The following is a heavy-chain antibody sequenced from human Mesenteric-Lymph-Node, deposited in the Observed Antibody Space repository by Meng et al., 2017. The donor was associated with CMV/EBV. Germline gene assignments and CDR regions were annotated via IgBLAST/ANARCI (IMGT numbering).Heavy chain of an antibody. V-gene: IGHV4-39*07. Sequence: PETLSLTCTASGGSISSSSHYWGWIRRPPGKGLEWIGSIYYSGSTYYNPSLKSRVTISVDTSKNQFSLTLSSVTAADTAIYYCARRPAPYTVLTKWFDPWGQGTQVTVSS. CDR1: GGSISSSSHY. D-gene: IGHD2-2*02. J-gene: IGHJ5*02. CDR3: ARRPAPYTVLTKWFDP. CDR2: IYYSGST.